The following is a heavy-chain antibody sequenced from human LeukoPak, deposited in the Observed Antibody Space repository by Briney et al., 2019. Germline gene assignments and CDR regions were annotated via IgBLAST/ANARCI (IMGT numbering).Heavy chain of an antibody. Sequence: SETLSLTCTVSGGSISSYYWSWIRQPPGKGLEWIGYIYYSGSTNYSPSLKSRVTISVDTSKNQFSLKLSSVTAADTAVYYCASLYYYDSSGYDAFDIWGQGTMVTVSS. CDR3: ASLYYYDSSGYDAFDI. CDR2: IYYSGST. V-gene: IGHV4-59*08. CDR1: GGSISSYY. J-gene: IGHJ3*02. D-gene: IGHD3-22*01.